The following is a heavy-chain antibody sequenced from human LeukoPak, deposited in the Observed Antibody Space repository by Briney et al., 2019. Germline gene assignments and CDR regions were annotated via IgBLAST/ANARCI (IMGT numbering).Heavy chain of an antibody. Sequence: SETLSLTCTVSGDSISSGDYCWSWIRQPPGKDLESIGYIYYSGSTYLNPSLESRVTMSVDTSKNQFSLRLTSVTAADAAVYYCARDLGYSGFDWAPWGQGTLVTVSS. CDR1: GDSISSGDYC. CDR3: ARDLGYSGFDWAP. CDR2: IYYSGST. J-gene: IGHJ5*02. V-gene: IGHV4-30-4*08. D-gene: IGHD5-12*01.